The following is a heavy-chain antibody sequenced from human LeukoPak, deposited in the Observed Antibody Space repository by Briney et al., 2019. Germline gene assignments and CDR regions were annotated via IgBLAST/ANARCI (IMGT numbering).Heavy chain of an antibody. CDR2: IRPDGTT. D-gene: IGHD3-22*01. V-gene: IGHV4-34*10. CDR1: SESFNDYF. J-gene: IGHJ4*02. Sequence: SETLSLTCAVYSESFNDYFCIWIRQPPGKGLEWIGEIRPDGTTTYNPSLKSRVTMSVDTSKNQFSLKLSSVTAADTAVYYCARAPRIGSGYFFDYWGQGTLVTVSS. CDR3: ARAPRIGSGYFFDY.